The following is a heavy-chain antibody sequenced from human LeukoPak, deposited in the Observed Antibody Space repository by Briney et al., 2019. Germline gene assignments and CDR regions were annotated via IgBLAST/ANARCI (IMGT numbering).Heavy chain of an antibody. CDR2: TWYDGSNK. V-gene: IGHV3-33*08. CDR3: ARAPTVTDIDY. D-gene: IGHD4-17*01. J-gene: IGHJ4*02. CDR1: GFTFSNYA. Sequence: GGSLRLSCAASGFTFSNYAILWVRQAPGKGLEWVAVTWYDGSNKYYADSVKGRFTISRDNSKNTLYLQMNNLRAEDTAVYYCARAPTVTDIDYWGQGTLVTVSS.